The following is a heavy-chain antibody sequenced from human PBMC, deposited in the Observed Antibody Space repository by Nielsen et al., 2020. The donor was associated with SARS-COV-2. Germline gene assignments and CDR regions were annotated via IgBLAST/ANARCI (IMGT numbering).Heavy chain of an antibody. V-gene: IGHV4-39*01. J-gene: IGHJ5*02. CDR3: ARQILQDGDYLWFDP. CDR1: GGSISSSSYY. Sequence: ESLKISCTVSGGSISSSSYYWDWIRQPPGKGLEWIGSIYYSGSTYYNPSLKSRVTISVDTSKNQFSLKLSSVTAADTAVYYCARQILQDGDYLWFDPWGQGTLVTVSS. D-gene: IGHD4-17*01. CDR2: IYYSGST.